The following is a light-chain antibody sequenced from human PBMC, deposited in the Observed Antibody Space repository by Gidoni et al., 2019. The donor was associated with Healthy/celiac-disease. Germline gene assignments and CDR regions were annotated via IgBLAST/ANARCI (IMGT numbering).Light chain of an antibody. CDR2: WAS. CDR3: QQYDSTPLT. Sequence: DLVMTQSPDSLAVSMGERATINCKSSQSVLYSSNNKNYLAWYQQKPGQPPKLLIYWASTRESGVPDRFSGSGSGTDFTLTISSLQAEDVAVYYCQQYDSTPLTFGPGTKVDIK. CDR1: QSVLYSSNNKNY. J-gene: IGKJ3*01. V-gene: IGKV4-1*01.